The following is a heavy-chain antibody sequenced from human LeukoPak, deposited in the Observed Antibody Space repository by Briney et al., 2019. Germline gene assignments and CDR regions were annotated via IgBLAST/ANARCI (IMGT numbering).Heavy chain of an antibody. CDR1: EYTFTDYY. V-gene: IGHV1-2*02. Sequence: ASVKVSCKASEYTFTDYYIHWVRQAPGPGLEWMGWINPNSGATNYAQKFQGRVTMTTDTSISTAYLDLGRLRTDDTAVYYCARNGRFDNWFDPWGPGTLVAVSS. CDR2: INPNSGAT. D-gene: IGHD1-26*01. J-gene: IGHJ5*02. CDR3: ARNGRFDNWFDP.